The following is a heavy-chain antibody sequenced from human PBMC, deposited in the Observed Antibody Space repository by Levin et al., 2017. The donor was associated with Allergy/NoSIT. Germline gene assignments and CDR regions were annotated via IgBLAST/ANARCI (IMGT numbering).Heavy chain of an antibody. CDR2: ISSSSSTI. CDR1: GFTFSSYS. J-gene: IGHJ3*02. V-gene: IGHV3-48*02. Sequence: GGSLRLSCAASGFTFSSYSMNWVRQAPGKGLEWVSYISSSSSTIYYADSVKGRFTISRDNAKNSLYLQMNSLRDEDTAVYYCARDLFGGSGQTYDAFDIWGQGTMVTVSS. D-gene: IGHD2-15*01. CDR3: ARDLFGGSGQTYDAFDI.